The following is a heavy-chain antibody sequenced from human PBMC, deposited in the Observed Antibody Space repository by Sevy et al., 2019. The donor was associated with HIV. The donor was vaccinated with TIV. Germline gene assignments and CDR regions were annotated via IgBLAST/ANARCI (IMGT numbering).Heavy chain of an antibody. CDR3: AITKDYYDNSGSPFDY. V-gene: IGHV1-24*01. Sequence: ASVKVSCKVSGYTLTKLAMHWVRQAPGKGLEWMGTFDPEDGETIYAQKFQGRVTMTEDKFIDTAYMELSSLRSEDTAVCYCAITKDYYDNSGSPFDYWGQGTLVTVSS. J-gene: IGHJ4*02. CDR2: FDPEDGET. CDR1: GYTLTKLA. D-gene: IGHD3-22*01.